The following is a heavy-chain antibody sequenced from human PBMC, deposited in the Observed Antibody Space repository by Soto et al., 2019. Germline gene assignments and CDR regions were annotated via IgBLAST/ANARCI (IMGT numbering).Heavy chain of an antibody. J-gene: IGHJ4*02. D-gene: IGHD3-9*01. Sequence: SETLSLTCTVSGGSISSGGYYWSWIRQHPGKGLEWIGFIYYSGNTYYNPSLKSRISISVDTSKNRFSLKLSSVTAADTAVYYCARVGDILSGSPLYFDYWGQGARGTV. CDR1: GGSISSGGYY. V-gene: IGHV4-31*03. CDR3: ARVGDILSGSPLYFDY. CDR2: IYYSGNT.